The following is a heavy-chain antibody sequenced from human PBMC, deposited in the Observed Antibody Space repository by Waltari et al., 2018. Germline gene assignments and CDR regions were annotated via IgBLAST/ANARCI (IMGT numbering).Heavy chain of an antibody. Sequence: QLQLQESGPGLVKPSETLSLTCTVSGGSISSSSYYWGWIRQPPGKGLEWIGSIYYSGSTYYNPSLKSRVTISVDTSKNQFSLKLSSVTAADTAVYYRARCIAAFSFDYWGQGTLVTVSS. J-gene: IGHJ4*02. V-gene: IGHV4-39*07. CDR1: GGSISSSSYY. CDR2: IYYSGST. CDR3: ARCIAAFSFDY. D-gene: IGHD6-6*01.